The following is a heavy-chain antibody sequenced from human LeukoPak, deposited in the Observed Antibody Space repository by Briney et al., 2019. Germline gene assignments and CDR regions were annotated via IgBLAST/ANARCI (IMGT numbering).Heavy chain of an antibody. CDR3: ATNGPVYYDFWSGYHRIFDY. CDR2: IIPILGIA. D-gene: IGHD3-3*01. CDR1: GGTFSSYA. V-gene: IGHV1-69*04. J-gene: IGHJ4*02. Sequence: ASVKVSCKASGGTFSSYAISWVRQAPGQGLEWMGRIIPILGIANYAQKFQGRVTITADKSTSTAYMELSSLRSEDTAVYYCATNGPVYYDFWSGYHRIFDYWGQGTLVTVSS.